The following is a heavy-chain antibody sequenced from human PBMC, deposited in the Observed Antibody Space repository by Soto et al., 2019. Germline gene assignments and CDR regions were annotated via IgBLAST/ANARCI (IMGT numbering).Heavy chain of an antibody. V-gene: IGHV4-59*01. J-gene: IGHJ4*02. Sequence: SETLSLTCTVSGGSISGYYWSWIRQPPGKGLEWIGYIYYSGSTNYNTYNKSRDTISVDTSKNQFSLKLSSVTAVDTAVYYCARDSSSYYFDYWGQGTLVTVSS. CDR3: ARDSSSYYFDY. D-gene: IGHD6-6*01. CDR2: IYYSGST. CDR1: GGSISGYY.